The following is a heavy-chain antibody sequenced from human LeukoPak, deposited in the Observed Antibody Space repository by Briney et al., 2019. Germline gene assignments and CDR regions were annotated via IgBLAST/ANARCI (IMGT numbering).Heavy chain of an antibody. CDR1: GGSFSGYY. CDR2: INHSGST. V-gene: IGHV4-34*01. Sequence: SETLSLTCAVYGGSFSGYYWSWIRQPPGKGLEWIGEINHSGSTNYNPSLKSRVTISVDTSKNQFSLKPSSVTAADTAVYYCARGRRHCSGGSCYPPGTYYMDVWGKGTTVTVSS. D-gene: IGHD2-15*01. J-gene: IGHJ6*03. CDR3: ARGRRHCSGGSCYPPGTYYMDV.